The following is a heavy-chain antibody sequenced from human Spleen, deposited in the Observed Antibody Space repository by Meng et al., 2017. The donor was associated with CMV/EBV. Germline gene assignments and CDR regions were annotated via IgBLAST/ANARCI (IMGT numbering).Heavy chain of an antibody. V-gene: IGHV4-39*07. CDR1: GDSMSGGPHY. D-gene: IGHD6-6*01. CDR3: ARERVAARQSSGEYYYYYGMDV. CDR2: IYHSGTT. J-gene: IGHJ6*02. Sequence: SETLSLTCSVSGDSMSGGPHYWGWIRQPPGKGLEWIGSIYHSGTTNYNPSLKSRVTISVDTSKNQFSLKLSSVTAADTAVYYCARERVAARQSSGEYYYYYGMDVWGQGTTVTVSS.